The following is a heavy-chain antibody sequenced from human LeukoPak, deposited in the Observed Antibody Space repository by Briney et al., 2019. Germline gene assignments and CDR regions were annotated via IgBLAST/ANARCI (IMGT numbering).Heavy chain of an antibody. V-gene: IGHV4-34*01. CDR1: GGSFSGYY. CDR2: INHSGST. Sequence: SETLSLTCAVYGGSFSGYYWSWIRQPPGKGLEWIGEINHSGSTNYNPSLKSRVTISVDTSKNQFSLKLSSVTAADTAVYYCARGEWLRSWFAYWGQGALVTVSS. J-gene: IGHJ4*02. D-gene: IGHD5-12*01. CDR3: ARGEWLRSWFAY.